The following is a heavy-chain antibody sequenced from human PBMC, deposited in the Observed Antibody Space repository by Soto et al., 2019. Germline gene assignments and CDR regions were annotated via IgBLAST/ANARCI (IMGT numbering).Heavy chain of an antibody. CDR3: AHFSDLEWFDP. CDR2: IFYTGST. Sequence: SETLSLTCTVSGGSISRYFWSWIRQSPGKGLEWIGYIFYTGSTTYNPSLKSRVTVSIDTSKNQFSLKLSSLTAADTAVYYCAHFSDLEWFDPWGQGTLVTVSS. D-gene: IGHD2-21*01. CDR1: GGSISRYF. V-gene: IGHV4-59*01. J-gene: IGHJ5*02.